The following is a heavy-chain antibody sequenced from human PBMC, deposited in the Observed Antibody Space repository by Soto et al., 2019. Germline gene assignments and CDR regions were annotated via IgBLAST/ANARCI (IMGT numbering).Heavy chain of an antibody. CDR1: GGSISSGGYY. D-gene: IGHD3-16*01. J-gene: IGHJ6*04. CDR2: IYYSGST. CDR3: ARETVGETDLYGMDV. Sequence: PSETLPLSSTVSGGSISSGGYYWSWIRQHPGKGLEWIGYIYYSGSTYYNPSLKSRVTISVDTSKNQFSLNLSSVTAADTAVYYCARETVGETDLYGMDVWGKGT. V-gene: IGHV4-31*03.